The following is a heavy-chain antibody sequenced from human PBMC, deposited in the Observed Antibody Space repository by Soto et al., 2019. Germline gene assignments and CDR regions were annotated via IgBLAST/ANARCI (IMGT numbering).Heavy chain of an antibody. J-gene: IGHJ6*02. CDR3: TTAYYFILTGYRLSYGMDV. D-gene: IGHD3-9*01. Sequence: PGGSLRLCCAASGFTFSIAWMNWVRQAPGKGLEWVGRIKSKTDGGTTDYAAPVKGRFTISRDDSKNTLYLQMNSLKTEDTAVYYCTTAYYFILTGYRLSYGMDVRAQRTTDTGSS. CDR1: GFTFSIAW. V-gene: IGHV3-15*07. CDR2: IKSKTDGGTT.